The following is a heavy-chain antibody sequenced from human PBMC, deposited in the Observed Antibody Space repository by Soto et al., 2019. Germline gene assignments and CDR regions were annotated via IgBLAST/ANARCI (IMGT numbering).Heavy chain of an antibody. V-gene: IGHV3-30*18. J-gene: IGHJ5*02. CDR3: AKYLGVDGSASYPFS. CDR2: ISYDGRYE. Sequence: GGSLRLSCAASGFTFSTYGMHWVRHTPGKGLEWLAVISYDGRYELHADSVKGRFTISRDNSKNTVSLQMNNLKIEDTAVYYCAKYLGVDGSASYPFSWGQGTLVTVSS. CDR1: GFTFSTYG. D-gene: IGHD3-10*01.